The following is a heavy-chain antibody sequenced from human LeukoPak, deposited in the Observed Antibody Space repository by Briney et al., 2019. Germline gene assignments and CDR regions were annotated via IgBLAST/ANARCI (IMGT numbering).Heavy chain of an antibody. CDR2: IYYSGST. V-gene: IGHV4-59*08. J-gene: IGHJ6*02. CDR1: GGSISSYY. CDR3: ARTSLRSFYGMDV. D-gene: IGHD2-15*01. Sequence: PSETLSLTCTVSGGSISSYYWSWIRQPPGKGLEWMGYIYYSGSTNYNPSLKSRVTISVDTSKNQFSLKLSSVTAADTAVYYCARTSLRSFYGMDVWGQGTTVTVSS.